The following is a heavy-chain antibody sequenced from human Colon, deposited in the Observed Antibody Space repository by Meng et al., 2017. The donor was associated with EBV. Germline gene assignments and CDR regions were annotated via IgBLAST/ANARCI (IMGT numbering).Heavy chain of an antibody. CDR3: ARGGYYSFDY. CDR1: GGSISSVYW. CDR2: IYHSGST. V-gene: IGHV4-4*02. Sequence: VQWTESGPGLGKPSQTLSLTCPVSGGSISSVYWWTWVRQSPGKGLEWIGEIYHSGSTNYNPSLKSRVTISVDKSKNQFSLKLTSVTAADTAVYYCARGGYYSFDYWGQRTLVTVSS. D-gene: IGHD5-18*01. J-gene: IGHJ4*02.